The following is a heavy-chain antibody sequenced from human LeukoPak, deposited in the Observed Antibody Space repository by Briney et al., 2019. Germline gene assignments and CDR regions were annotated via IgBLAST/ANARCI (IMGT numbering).Heavy chain of an antibody. V-gene: IGHV3-21*01. CDR2: ISSSSSYI. Sequence: GGSLRLSCAASGFTFSSYSMNWVRQAPGKGLEWVSSISSSSSYIYYADSVKGRFTISRDNAKNSLYLQMNSLRAEDTAVYYCARGGHYGSGSCYNVNWGQGTLVTVSS. D-gene: IGHD3-10*01. J-gene: IGHJ4*02. CDR3: ARGGHYGSGSCYNVN. CDR1: GFTFSSYS.